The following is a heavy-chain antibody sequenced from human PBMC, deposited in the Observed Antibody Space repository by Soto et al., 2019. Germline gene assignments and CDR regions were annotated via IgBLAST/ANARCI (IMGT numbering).Heavy chain of an antibody. D-gene: IGHD6-6*01. CDR3: ARDRALASSSAVYYYMDV. CDR1: GGSFSGYY. J-gene: IGHJ6*03. Sequence: SETLSLTCAVYGGSFSGYYWSWIRQPPGKGLEWIGEINHSGSTNYNPSLKSRVTISVDTSKNQFSLKLSSVTAADTAVYYCARDRALASSSAVYYYMDVWGKGTTVTVSS. V-gene: IGHV4-34*01. CDR2: INHSGST.